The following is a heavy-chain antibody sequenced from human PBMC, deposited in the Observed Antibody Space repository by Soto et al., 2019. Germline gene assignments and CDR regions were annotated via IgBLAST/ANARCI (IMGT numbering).Heavy chain of an antibody. V-gene: IGHV3-23*01. CDR3: ARLRSAYFTGFDF. CDR1: GFTFSNYA. J-gene: IGHJ4*02. D-gene: IGHD3-3*01. CDR2: VGGSGGGT. Sequence: GGSLRLSCAASGFTFSNYAMSWVRQAPGKGLEWVSGVGGSGGGTYYADSVKGRFTISRDNSKKTVYPQMNSLRAEDTAFYYCARLRSAYFTGFDFWGLGTLVTVSS.